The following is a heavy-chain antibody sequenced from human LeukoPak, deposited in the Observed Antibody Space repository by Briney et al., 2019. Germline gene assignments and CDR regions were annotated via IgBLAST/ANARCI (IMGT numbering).Heavy chain of an antibody. CDR3: ARDRRSGGCSADY. V-gene: IGHV1-3*01. J-gene: IGHJ4*02. CDR2: INVGNGNT. D-gene: IGHD6-19*01. CDR1: GYTFTSYA. Sequence: ALVKVSCKAYGYTFTSYAMHWVRQAPGQRLEWMGWINVGNGNTKYSQKFQDRVTITRDTSASTAYMELSSLRSEDTAVYYCARDRRSGGCSADYWGQGNLVTVSS.